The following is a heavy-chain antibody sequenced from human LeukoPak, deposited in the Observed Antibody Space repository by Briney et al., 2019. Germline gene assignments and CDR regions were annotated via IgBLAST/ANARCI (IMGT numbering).Heavy chain of an antibody. CDR3: ARDAPIDYGGNSNWFDP. D-gene: IGHD4-23*01. CDR1: GGSISSSSFY. CDR2: MYYSGST. Sequence: SETLSLTCTVSGGSISSSSFYWGWIRQPPGKGLEWIGTMYYSGSTYYNPSLYSRVTTSVDTSKNQFSLKLSSVTAADTAVYYCARDAPIDYGGNSNWFDPWGQGTLVTVSS. V-gene: IGHV4-39*07. J-gene: IGHJ5*02.